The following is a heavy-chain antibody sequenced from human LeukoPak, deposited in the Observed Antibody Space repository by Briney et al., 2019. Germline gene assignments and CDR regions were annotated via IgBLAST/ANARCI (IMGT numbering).Heavy chain of an antibody. CDR1: GGTFSSYA. CDR3: ARESMDWGYVDY. D-gene: IGHD3/OR15-3a*01. J-gene: IGHJ4*02. V-gene: IGHV1-69*04. CDR2: IIPILGIA. Sequence: GASVKVSCKASGGTFSSYAISWVRQAPGQGLEWMGRIIPILGIANYAQKFQGRVTMTRDTSISTAYMELSRLRSDDTAVYYCARESMDWGYVDYWGQGTLVTVSS.